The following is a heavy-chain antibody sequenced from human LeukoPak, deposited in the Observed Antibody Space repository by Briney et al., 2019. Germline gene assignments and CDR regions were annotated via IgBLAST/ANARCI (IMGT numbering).Heavy chain of an antibody. D-gene: IGHD5/OR15-5a*01. V-gene: IGHV1-69*05. J-gene: IGHJ3*02. Sequence: ASVKVSCKASGGTFSSYAISWVRQAPGQGLEWMGRIIPIFGTANYAQKFQGRVTITTDESTSTAYMELSSLRSEDTAVYYCASSVRVDEASDIWGQGTMVTVSS. CDR3: ASSVRVDEASDI. CDR1: GGTFSSYA. CDR2: IIPIFGTA.